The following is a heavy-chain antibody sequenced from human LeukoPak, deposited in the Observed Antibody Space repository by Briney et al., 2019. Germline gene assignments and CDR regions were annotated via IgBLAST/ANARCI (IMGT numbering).Heavy chain of an antibody. J-gene: IGHJ5*02. V-gene: IGHV4-4*09. CDR3: ARHGSVRSPLGP. D-gene: IGHD3-10*01. CDR2: IYATGST. CDR1: GGSISSYY. Sequence: SSETLSLTCTVSGGSISSYYWSWIRQPPGKGLEGIGYIYATGSTNYNPSLKSRVTISVDTSKNQFSLNLRSVTAADTAVYYCARHGSVRSPLGPWGQGTLVTVSS.